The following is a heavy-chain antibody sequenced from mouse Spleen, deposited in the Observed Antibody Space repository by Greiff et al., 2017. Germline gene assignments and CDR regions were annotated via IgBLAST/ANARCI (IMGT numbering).Heavy chain of an antibody. J-gene: IGHJ4*01. Sequence: EVKLVESGGGLVKPGGSLKLSCAASGFTFSSYAMSWVRQTPEKRLEWVATICSGGSYTYYPDSVKGRFTISRDNAKNTLYLQMSSLRSEDTAMYYCARNFDYDYAMDYWGQGTSVPVSS. V-gene: IGHV5-9-1*01. CDR2: ICSGGSYT. CDR1: GFTFSSYA. D-gene: IGHD2-4*01. CDR3: ARNFDYDYAMDY.